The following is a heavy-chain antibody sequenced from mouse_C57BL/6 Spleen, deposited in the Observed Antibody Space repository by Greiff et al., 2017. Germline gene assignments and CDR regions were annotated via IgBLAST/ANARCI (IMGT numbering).Heavy chain of an antibody. CDR3: ARHGDYYGSSYPFDY. CDR2: INPNNGGT. D-gene: IGHD1-1*01. Sequence: EVKLMESGPELVKPGASVKMSCKASGYTFTDYNMHWVKQSHGKSLEWIGYINPNNGGTSYNQKFKGKATLTVNKSSSTAYMELRRLTSEDSAVYYCARHGDYYGSSYPFDYWGQGTTLTVSS. CDR1: GYTFTDYN. V-gene: IGHV1-22*01. J-gene: IGHJ2*01.